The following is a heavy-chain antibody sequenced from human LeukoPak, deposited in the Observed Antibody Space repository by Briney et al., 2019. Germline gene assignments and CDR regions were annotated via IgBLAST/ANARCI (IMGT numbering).Heavy chain of an antibody. CDR1: GFTFSRYW. D-gene: IGHD3-16*01. Sequence: GGSLRLSCAASGFTFSRYWMSWVRQAPGKGLEWVANIKQDGSAKYYGDSVEGRFTISRDKAKNSLYLQMNSLRAEDTAVYYCARWGGGFDYWGQGTLVTVSS. J-gene: IGHJ4*02. V-gene: IGHV3-7*04. CDR3: ARWGGGFDY. CDR2: IKQDGSAK.